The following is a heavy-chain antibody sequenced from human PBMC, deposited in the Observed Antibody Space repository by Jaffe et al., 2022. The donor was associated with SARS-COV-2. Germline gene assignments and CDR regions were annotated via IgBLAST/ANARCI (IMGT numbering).Heavy chain of an antibody. J-gene: IGHJ6*02. CDR1: GGSISSYY. Sequence: QVQLQESGPGLVKPSETLSLTCTVSGGSISSYYWSWIRQPPGKGLEWIGYIYYSGSTNYNPSLKSRVTISVDTSKNQFSLKLSSVTAADTAVYYCARVGYSYEHYYGMDVWGQGTTVTVSS. D-gene: IGHD5-18*01. CDR3: ARVGYSYEHYYGMDV. CDR2: IYYSGST. V-gene: IGHV4-59*01.